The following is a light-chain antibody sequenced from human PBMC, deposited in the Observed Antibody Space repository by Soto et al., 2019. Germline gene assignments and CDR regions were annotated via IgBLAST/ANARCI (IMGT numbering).Light chain of an antibody. V-gene: IGKV3-15*01. CDR1: QHVSSN. J-gene: IGKJ2*01. CDR3: QQYNNWPYT. CDR2: RAS. Sequence: EIVMTQSPATLSVSPGGSATLSCRASQHVSSNFAWYRQKPGQAPTLLIYRASTRATGIPARFSGSGSGTEFTLTISSLQSEDFAVSDCQQYNNWPYTFGQGTKLEIK.